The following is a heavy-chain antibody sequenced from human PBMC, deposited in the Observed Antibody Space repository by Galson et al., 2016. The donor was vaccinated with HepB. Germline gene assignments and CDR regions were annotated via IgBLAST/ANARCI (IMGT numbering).Heavy chain of an antibody. J-gene: IGHJ4*02. CDR1: GDSVSSGNYY. CDR2: IYYSGST. Sequence: ETLSLTCTVSGDSVSSGNYYWTWIRQPPGKGLEWIGYIYYSGSTNYNPSLKSRVTISVDTSKNQFSLKLSSVTAADTAVYYCASGRYYYGSDYWGQGTLVTGSS. V-gene: IGHV4-61*01. D-gene: IGHD3-10*01. CDR3: ASGRYYYGSDY.